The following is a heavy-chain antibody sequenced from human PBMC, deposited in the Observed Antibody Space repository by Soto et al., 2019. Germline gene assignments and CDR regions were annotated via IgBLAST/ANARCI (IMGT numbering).Heavy chain of an antibody. CDR1: EFTFSNHP. Sequence: QVQLVESGGGVVQPGGSLRLSCAASEFTFSNHPMHWLRQSPGKGLEWLAVVSVDGNSQTYADSVKGRLTISRDNSKNMLYLDMNTLRDEDTALYHWAREAHSSGRAGTFDPWGQGTLVTVSS. CDR3: AREAHSSGRAGTFDP. J-gene: IGHJ5*02. V-gene: IGHV3-30*04. D-gene: IGHD6-19*01. CDR2: VSVDGNSQ.